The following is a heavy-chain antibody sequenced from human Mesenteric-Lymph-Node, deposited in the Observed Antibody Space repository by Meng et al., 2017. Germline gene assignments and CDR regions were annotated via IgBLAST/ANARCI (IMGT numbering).Heavy chain of an antibody. CDR2: MNPNSGNT. CDR1: GYTFTSYY. CDR3: ARGPGDVGATDY. Sequence: ASVKVSCKASGYTFTSYYIHWVRRAPGQGLEYMGWMNPNSGNTGYAQKFQGRVTMTRNTSISTAYMELSSLRSEDTAVYYCARGPGDVGATDYWGQGTLVTVSS. D-gene: IGHD1-26*01. J-gene: IGHJ4*02. V-gene: IGHV1-8*02.